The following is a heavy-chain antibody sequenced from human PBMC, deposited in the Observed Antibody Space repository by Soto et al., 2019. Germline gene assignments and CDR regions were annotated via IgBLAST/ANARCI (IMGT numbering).Heavy chain of an antibody. D-gene: IGHD1-26*01. V-gene: IGHV1-8*01. Sequence: ASVKVSCKASGYTFISYDINWVRQATGQGLEWMGWMNPNSGNTGYAQKFQGRVTMTRNTSISTAYMELSSLRSEDTAVYYCARGSPTLYSGSYRYYYYGMDVWGQGTTVTVSS. CDR1: GYTFISYD. J-gene: IGHJ6*02. CDR2: MNPNSGNT. CDR3: ARGSPTLYSGSYRYYYYGMDV.